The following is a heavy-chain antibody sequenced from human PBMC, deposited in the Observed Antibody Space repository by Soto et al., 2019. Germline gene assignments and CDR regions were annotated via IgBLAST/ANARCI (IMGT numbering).Heavy chain of an antibody. CDR1: GFTFSDPY. J-gene: IGHJ4*02. V-gene: IGHV3-72*01. CDR2: IRDRVHGYTT. CDR3: VSGHQVY. Sequence: EVYLVESGGGLFQPGGSLRLSCAASGFTFSDPYFDWVRQAPGKGLEWVGRIRDRVHGYTTDYAASVRGRCTISRNDSRNSLSLQLHRMKTEDTAVDSCVSGHQVYWGQVDLINVSS.